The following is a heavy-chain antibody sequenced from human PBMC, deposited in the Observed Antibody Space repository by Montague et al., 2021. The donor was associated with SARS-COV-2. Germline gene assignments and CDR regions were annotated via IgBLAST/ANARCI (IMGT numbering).Heavy chain of an antibody. CDR2: ISGSGGST. D-gene: IGHD5-18*01. CDR1: GFIFSSYA. CDR3: AKASWIQLWFRTPYFDY. J-gene: IGHJ4*02. Sequence: SLRLSCAASGFIFSSYAMNWVRQAPGKGLEWVSAISGSGGSTYYADSVKGRFTISRDNSKNTLYLQMNSLRAEDTAVYYCAKASWIQLWFRTPYFDYWGQGTLVTVSS. V-gene: IGHV3-23*01.